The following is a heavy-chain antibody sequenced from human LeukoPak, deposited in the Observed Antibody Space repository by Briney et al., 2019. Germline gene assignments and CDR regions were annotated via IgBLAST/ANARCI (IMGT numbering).Heavy chain of an antibody. Sequence: PGGSLRLSCAAPAFTFTSYGMHWVRQAPGKGLEWVAVIWYDGSNKYYADSVKGRFTISRDNSKNTLYLQMNSLRAEDTAVYYCARDPIAAVRFDYWGQGTLVTVSS. CDR1: AFTFTSYG. CDR3: ARDPIAAVRFDY. D-gene: IGHD6-13*01. CDR2: IWYDGSNK. J-gene: IGHJ4*02. V-gene: IGHV3-33*01.